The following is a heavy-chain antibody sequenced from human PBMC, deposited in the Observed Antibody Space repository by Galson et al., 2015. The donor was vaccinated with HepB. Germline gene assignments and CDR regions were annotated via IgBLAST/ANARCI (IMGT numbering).Heavy chain of an antibody. CDR3: AKGLLDSGYDPSQIYYYGMDV. D-gene: IGHD5-12*01. CDR2: ISDSGGST. V-gene: IGHV3-23*01. CDR1: GFTFRSYA. J-gene: IGHJ6*02. Sequence: SLRLSCAASGFTFRSYAMSWVRQAPGKGLEWVSAISDSGGSTYYADSVKGRFTISRDNSKNTLYLQMNSLRAEDTAVYYCAKGLLDSGYDPSQIYYYGMDVWGQGTTVTVSS.